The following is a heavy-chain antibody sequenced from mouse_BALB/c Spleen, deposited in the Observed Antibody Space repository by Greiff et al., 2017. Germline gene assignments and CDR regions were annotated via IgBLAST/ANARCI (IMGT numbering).Heavy chain of an antibody. D-gene: IGHD2-14*01. J-gene: IGHJ4*01. CDR2: INPNNGGT. CDR1: GYTFTDYN. CDR3: AREYRDDVGGYAMDY. V-gene: IGHV1-18*01. Sequence: EVQLQQSGPELVKPGASVKIPCKASGYTFTDYNMDWVKQSHGKSLEWIGDINPNNGGTIYNQKFKGKATLTVDKSSSTAYMELRSLTSEDTAVYYCAREYRDDVGGYAMDYWGQGTSVTVSS.